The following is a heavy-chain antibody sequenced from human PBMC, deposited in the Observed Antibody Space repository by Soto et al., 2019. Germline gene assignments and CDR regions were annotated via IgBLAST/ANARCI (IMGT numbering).Heavy chain of an antibody. V-gene: IGHV3-9*03. CDR2: ISWNSGSI. J-gene: IGHJ6*03. CDR1: GFTFDDYA. Sequence: GGSLRLSCSASGFTFDDYAMHWARQAPGKGLEWVSGISWNSGSIGYADSVKGRFTISRDNAKNSLYLQMNSLRAGDMALYYCAKDSLTTYFYMHVWGKGTTVTFSS. CDR3: AKDSLTTYFYMHV.